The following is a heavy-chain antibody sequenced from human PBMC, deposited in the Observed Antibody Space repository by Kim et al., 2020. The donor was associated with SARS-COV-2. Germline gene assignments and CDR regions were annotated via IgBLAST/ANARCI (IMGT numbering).Heavy chain of an antibody. CDR3: ASSGGPDRLKTNYCYGMDV. D-gene: IGHD2-15*01. J-gene: IGHJ6*02. CDR1: GGTFSSYA. CDR2: IIPIFGTA. V-gene: IGHV1-69*13. Sequence: SVKVSCKASGGTFSSYAISWVRQAPGQGLEWMGGIIPIFGTANYAQKFQGRVTITADESTSTAYMELSSLRSEDTAVYYCASSGGPDRLKTNYCYGMDVWGQGTTVTVSS.